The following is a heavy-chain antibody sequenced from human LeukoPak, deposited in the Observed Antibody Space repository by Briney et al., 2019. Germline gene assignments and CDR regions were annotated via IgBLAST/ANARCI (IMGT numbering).Heavy chain of an antibody. V-gene: IGHV4-4*02. CDR1: GGSISSTNW. CDR3: ARKSSEQVVRFRYFDL. D-gene: IGHD6-13*01. Sequence: SGTLSLTCAVSGGSISSTNWWSWVRQPPGKGLEWIGEVSHSGGTKYNSSLKGRVTISVDKSKKQFSLKLSSVTAADTAVYYCARKSSEQVVRFRYFDLWGRGTLVSVSS. CDR2: VSHSGGT. J-gene: IGHJ2*01.